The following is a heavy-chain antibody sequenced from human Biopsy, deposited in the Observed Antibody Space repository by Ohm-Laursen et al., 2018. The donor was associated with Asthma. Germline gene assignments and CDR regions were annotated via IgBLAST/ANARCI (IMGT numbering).Heavy chain of an antibody. CDR1: GLAFSGYA. CDR2: GGSYYDGGLK. J-gene: IGHJ4*02. Sequence: SLRLSCAASGLAFSGYAMHWVRQAPGKGLEWVAVGGSYYDGGLKYYADSVNGRFTVSRDDSKNTLYLQMNSLRPDDTAVYYCARDVMEWYLPAFDFWGQGTLVTVSS. CDR3: ARDVMEWYLPAFDF. D-gene: IGHD3-3*01. V-gene: IGHV3-30-3*01.